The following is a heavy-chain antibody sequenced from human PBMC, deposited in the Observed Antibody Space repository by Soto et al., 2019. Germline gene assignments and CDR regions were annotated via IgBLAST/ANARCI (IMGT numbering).Heavy chain of an antibody. J-gene: IGHJ4*02. V-gene: IGHV1-18*01. Sequence: XAVKVSCQASVYTFTSYGISWLGQAPGQGLEWMGWISAYNGNTNYAQKLQGRVTMTTDTSTSTAYMELRSLRSDDTAVYYCARDLKGLFDYWGQGTLVTVSS. CDR1: VYTFTSYG. CDR2: ISAYNGNT. CDR3: ARDLKGLFDY.